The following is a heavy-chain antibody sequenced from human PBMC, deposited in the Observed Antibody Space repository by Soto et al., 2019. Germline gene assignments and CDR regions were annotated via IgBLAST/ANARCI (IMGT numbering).Heavy chain of an antibody. V-gene: IGHV5-51*01. D-gene: IGHD3-16*01. J-gene: IGHJ6*02. Sequence: GESLKISGQGSGYSFTPYWIGWVRQMPGKGLEWMGIIYPGNSDIRYSPSFQGQVTISADKSISTAYLKWSGLKASDTAMYYCARLGIWSYGMDVWGQGTTVTVSS. CDR2: IYPGNSDI. CDR1: GYSFTPYW. CDR3: ARLGIWSYGMDV.